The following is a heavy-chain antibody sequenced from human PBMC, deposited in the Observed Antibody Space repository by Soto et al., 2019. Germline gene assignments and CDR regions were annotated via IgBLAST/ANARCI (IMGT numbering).Heavy chain of an antibody. V-gene: IGHV3-15*07. D-gene: IGHD1-1*01. J-gene: IGHJ4*02. CDR1: GFSFSNAW. CDR2: IRSKAAGGTT. Sequence: EVQLVESGGGLVKPGGSLRLSCAASGFSFSNAWMNWVRQAPGKGLEWVGRIRSKAAGGTTDYAAPVKGRFTISRDDYKTTGLLQMNSLKNEDTAGYCCVDWSDEGWDSWGQGTLVTVSS. CDR3: VDWSDEGWDS.